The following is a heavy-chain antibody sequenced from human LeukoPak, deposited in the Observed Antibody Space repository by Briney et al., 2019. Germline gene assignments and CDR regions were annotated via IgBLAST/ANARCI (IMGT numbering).Heavy chain of an antibody. CDR2: ISGSGGST. J-gene: IGHJ6*02. Sequence: GGSLRLSCAASGFTFSSYAMSWVRQAPGKGLEWVSAISGSGGSTYYADSVKGRFTISRDNSKNTLYLQMNSLRAEDTAVYYCAKDINYGSGSYYDPGSDYYYYGMDVWGQGTTVTVSS. CDR3: AKDINYGSGSYYDPGSDYYYYGMDV. D-gene: IGHD3-10*01. V-gene: IGHV3-23*01. CDR1: GFTFSSYA.